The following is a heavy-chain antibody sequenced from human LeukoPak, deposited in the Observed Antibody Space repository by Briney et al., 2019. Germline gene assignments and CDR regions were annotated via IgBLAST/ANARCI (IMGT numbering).Heavy chain of an antibody. CDR1: GFTFSSYW. D-gene: IGHD3-3*01. CDR3: ARDAWYYDFWSGYATRYYYYYYMDV. J-gene: IGHJ6*03. CDR2: INQDGSEK. V-gene: IGHV3-7*01. Sequence: PGGSLRLSCAASGFTFSSYWMSWVRQAPGKGPGRVANINQDGSEKYYVDSVKGRFTISRDNAKNSLYLQMNSLRAEDTAVYYCARDAWYYDFWSGYATRYYYYYYMDVWGKGTTVTVSS.